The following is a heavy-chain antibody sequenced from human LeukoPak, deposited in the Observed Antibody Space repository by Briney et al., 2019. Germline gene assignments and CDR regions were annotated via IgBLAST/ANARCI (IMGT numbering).Heavy chain of an antibody. J-gene: IGHJ3*02. V-gene: IGHV3-74*01. CDR1: GFTFSSYW. CDR2: INSDGSST. D-gene: IGHD4-17*01. Sequence: PGGSLRLSCAASGFTFSSYWMHWVRQAPGKGLVWVSRINSDGSSTSYADSVKGRFTISRDNAKNTLYLQTNSLRAEDTAVYYCARSYGDYPDAFDIWGQGTMVTISS. CDR3: ARSYGDYPDAFDI.